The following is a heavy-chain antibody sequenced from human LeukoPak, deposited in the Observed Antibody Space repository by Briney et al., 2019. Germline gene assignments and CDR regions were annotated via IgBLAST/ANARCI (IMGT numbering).Heavy chain of an antibody. V-gene: IGHV4-39*07. CDR1: GDSISSSGYF. CDR2: IYYSGST. Sequence: PSETLSLTCTVSGDSISSSGYFWGWIRQPPGKGLEWIGSIYYSGSTYYNPSLKSRVTISVDTSKNQFSLKLSSVTAADTAVYYCASDYYDSSANGYWGQGTLVTVSS. J-gene: IGHJ4*02. CDR3: ASDYYDSSANGY. D-gene: IGHD3-22*01.